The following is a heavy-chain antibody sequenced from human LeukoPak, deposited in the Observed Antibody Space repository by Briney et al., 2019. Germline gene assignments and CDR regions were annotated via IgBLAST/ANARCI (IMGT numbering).Heavy chain of an antibody. Sequence: ASVNVSCKASGYSFNSYAMHWVRQAPGQRLEWMGWMNAGNGNTKYSQKFQGRVTITRDTSASTAYMELSSPRSEDTAVYYCARDPLWFGELPTPDPFDYWGQGTLVTVSS. V-gene: IGHV1-3*01. D-gene: IGHD3-10*01. CDR1: GYSFNSYA. CDR2: MNAGNGNT. CDR3: ARDPLWFGELPTPDPFDY. J-gene: IGHJ4*02.